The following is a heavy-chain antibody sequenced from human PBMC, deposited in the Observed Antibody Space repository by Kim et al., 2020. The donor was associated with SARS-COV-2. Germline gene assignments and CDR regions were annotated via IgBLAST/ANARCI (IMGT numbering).Heavy chain of an antibody. CDR1: GFTFSSYA. Sequence: GGSLRLSCAASGFTFSSYAMSWVRQAPGKGLEWVSAISGSGGSTYYADSVKGRFTISRDNSKNTLYLQMNSLRAEDTAVYYCASQSPIVVVVAATRGPFDYWGQGTLVTVSS. D-gene: IGHD2-15*01. V-gene: IGHV3-23*01. J-gene: IGHJ4*02. CDR3: ASQSPIVVVVAATRGPFDY. CDR2: ISGSGGST.